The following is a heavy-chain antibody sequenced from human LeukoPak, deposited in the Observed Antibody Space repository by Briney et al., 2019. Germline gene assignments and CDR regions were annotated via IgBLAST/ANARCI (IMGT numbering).Heavy chain of an antibody. V-gene: IGHV1-69*05. J-gene: IGHJ3*02. D-gene: IGHD6-6*01. CDR2: IIPIFGTA. CDR3: ARDSPITSVAARPEGSDAFDI. Sequence: SVKVSCKASGGTFSSYAISWVRQAPGQGLGWMGGIIPIFGTANYAQKFQGRVTITTDESTSTAYMELSSLRSEDTAVYYCARDSPITSVAARPEGSDAFDIWGQGTMVTVSS. CDR1: GGTFSSYA.